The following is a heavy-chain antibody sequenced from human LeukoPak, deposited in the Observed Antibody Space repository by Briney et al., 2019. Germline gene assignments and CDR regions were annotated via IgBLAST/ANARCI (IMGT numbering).Heavy chain of an antibody. CDR1: GFTFSSYW. CDR3: ARVGDYSNLPFDY. CDR2: INSDGSST. V-gene: IGHV3-74*01. Sequence: GGSLRLSCAASGFTFSSYWMHWVRQAPGKGLVWVSRINSDGSSTSYADSVKGRFTIFRDNAKNTLYLQMNSLRAEDTAVYYCARVGDYSNLPFDYWGQGTLVTVSS. D-gene: IGHD4-11*01. J-gene: IGHJ4*02.